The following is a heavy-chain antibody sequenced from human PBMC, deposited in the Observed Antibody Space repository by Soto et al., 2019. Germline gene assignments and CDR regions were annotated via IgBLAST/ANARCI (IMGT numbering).Heavy chain of an antibody. CDR3: ARDHWLKSGNSWRYYGLDV. D-gene: IGHD1-1*01. CDR2: IYYSGST. Sequence: TSETLSLTCTVSGGSISSSSYYWGWIRQPPGKGLEWIGCIYYSGSTYYNPSLKSRVTISVDTSKTQFSLKLSSVTAADTAVYYCARDHWLKSGNSWRYYGLDVWGQGTTVTVSS. CDR1: GGSISSSSYY. V-gene: IGHV4-39*07. J-gene: IGHJ6*02.